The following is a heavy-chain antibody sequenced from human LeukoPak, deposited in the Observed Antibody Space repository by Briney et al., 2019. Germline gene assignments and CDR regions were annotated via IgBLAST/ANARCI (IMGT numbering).Heavy chain of an antibody. V-gene: IGHV4-39*01. D-gene: IGHD3-10*01. CDR1: GGSTSSSSYY. CDR2: IYYSGST. Sequence: SETLSLTCTVSGGSTSSSSYYWGWIRQPPGKGLEWIGSIYYSGSTYYNPSLKSRVTISVDTSKNQFSLKLSSVTAADTAVYYCARQITMVRGVTVTDWFDPWGQGTLVTVSS. CDR3: ARQITMVRGVTVTDWFDP. J-gene: IGHJ5*02.